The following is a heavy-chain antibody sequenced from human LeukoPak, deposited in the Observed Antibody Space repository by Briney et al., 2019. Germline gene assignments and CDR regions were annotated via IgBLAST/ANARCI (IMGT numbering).Heavy chain of an antibody. D-gene: IGHD1-14*01. Sequence: SQTLSLTCTVSGGSISSGGYYWSWIRQHPGKGLEWIGYIYYSGSTYYNPSLKSRVTISVDTSKNQFSLKLSSVTAADMAVYYCAKAEPMGGGLDRFDYWGQGTLVTVSS. CDR2: IYYSGST. V-gene: IGHV4-31*03. J-gene: IGHJ4*02. CDR3: AKAEPMGGGLDRFDY. CDR1: GGSISSGGYY.